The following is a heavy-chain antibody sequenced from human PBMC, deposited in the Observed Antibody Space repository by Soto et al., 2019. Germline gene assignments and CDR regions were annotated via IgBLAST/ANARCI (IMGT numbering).Heavy chain of an antibody. CDR3: AREERFNYGDYYYFDY. CDR2: IIPIFGTA. J-gene: IGHJ4*02. CDR1: GGTFSSYA. D-gene: IGHD4-17*01. V-gene: IGHV1-69*01. Sequence: QVQLVQSGAEVKKPGSSVKVSCTASGGTFSSYAISWVRQAPGQGLEWMGGIIPIFGTANYAQKFQGRVTITADESTSTAYMELSSLRSEDTAVYYCAREERFNYGDYYYFDYWGQGTLVTVSS.